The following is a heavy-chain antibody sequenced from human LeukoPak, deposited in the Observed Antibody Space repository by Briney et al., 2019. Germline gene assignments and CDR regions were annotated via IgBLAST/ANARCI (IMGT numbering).Heavy chain of an antibody. CDR2: ISSSSSYI. V-gene: IGHV3-21*01. CDR1: GFTFSSYS. J-gene: IGHJ6*02. CDR3: ARITAIAARPATIGPYYYGMDV. Sequence: GGSLRLSCAASGFTFSSYSMNWFRQAPGKGLEWVSSISSSSSYIYYADSVKGRITISRDNAKNSLYLQMNSLRAEDTAVYYCARITAIAARPATIGPYYYGMDVWGQGTTVTVSS. D-gene: IGHD6-6*01.